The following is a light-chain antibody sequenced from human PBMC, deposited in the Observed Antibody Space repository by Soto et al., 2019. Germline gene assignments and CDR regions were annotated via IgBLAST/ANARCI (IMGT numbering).Light chain of an antibody. CDR2: KAS. V-gene: IGKV1-5*03. CDR1: QSISSW. J-gene: IGKJ1*01. CDR3: QQYNSYSWT. Sequence: DIQVTQSPSTLSASVGDRVTITCRASQSISSWLAWYQQKPGKAPKLLIYKASSLESGVPSRFSGSGSGTEFTLTISSLQPDDFATYYCQQYNSYSWTFGQGTKGISN.